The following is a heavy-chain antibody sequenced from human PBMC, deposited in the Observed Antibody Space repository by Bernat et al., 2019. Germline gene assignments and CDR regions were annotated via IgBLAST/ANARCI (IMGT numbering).Heavy chain of an antibody. CDR1: GGSISSSSYY. V-gene: IGHV4-39*01. J-gene: IGHJ2*01. CDR3: GGHHRECGDLGWYFDL. D-gene: IGHD4-17*01. CDR2: IYYSGST. Sequence: QLQLQESGPGLVKPSETLSLTCTVSGGSISSSSYYWGWIRQPPGKGLEWIGSIYYSGSTYYNPSLKRRVTISVGTSKNQVSLKVRSVTAAEPAGEYCGGHHRECGDLGWYFDLWGRGTLVTVSS.